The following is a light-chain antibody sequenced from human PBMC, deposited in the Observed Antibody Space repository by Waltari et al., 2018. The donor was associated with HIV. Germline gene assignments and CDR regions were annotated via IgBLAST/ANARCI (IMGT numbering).Light chain of an antibody. CDR1: ALAKKY. CDR3: YSTDSSGYHKV. J-gene: IGLJ2*01. Sequence: SYELTQPPSVSVSPGQAARITCPGAALAKKYASWYQQKSGQAPVLVIYEDDKRPSGIPERFSASTSGTMATLTISGAQVEDEGDYYCYSTDSSGYHKVFGGGTKLTVL. V-gene: IGLV3-10*01. CDR2: EDD.